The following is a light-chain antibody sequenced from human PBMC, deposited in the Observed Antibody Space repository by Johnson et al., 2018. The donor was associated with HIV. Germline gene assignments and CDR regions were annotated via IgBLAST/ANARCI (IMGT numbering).Light chain of an antibody. CDR2: DNN. J-gene: IGLJ1*01. Sequence: QSVLTQPPSVSAAPGQKVTISCSGSSSNIGNNYVSWYQQLPGTAPKLLIYDNNKRPSGIPDRFSGSKSGTSATLGITGLQTGDEADYYCGTWDSSLSAFYVFGTGTKVIVV. CDR1: SSNIGNNY. V-gene: IGLV1-51*01. CDR3: GTWDSSLSAFYV.